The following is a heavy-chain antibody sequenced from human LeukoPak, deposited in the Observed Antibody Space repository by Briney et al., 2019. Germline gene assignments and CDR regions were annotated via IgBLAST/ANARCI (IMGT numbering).Heavy chain of an antibody. Sequence: SETLSLTCTVSGGSISSSSYYWGWIRQPPGKGLEWIASIRYLGSTFYNPSLQSRVTISVDTPKNQFSLKLSSVTAADTAVYYCARLKMDTLAARVNAFDNWGQGTMVTVSS. CDR1: GGSISSSSYY. CDR3: ARLKMDTLAARVNAFDN. V-gene: IGHV4-39*01. CDR2: IRYLGST. D-gene: IGHD6-25*01. J-gene: IGHJ3*02.